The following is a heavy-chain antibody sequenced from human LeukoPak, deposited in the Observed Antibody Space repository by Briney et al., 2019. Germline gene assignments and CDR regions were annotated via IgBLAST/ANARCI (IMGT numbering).Heavy chain of an antibody. CDR1: GYTFTSYG. J-gene: IGHJ4*02. CDR2: ISAYNGNT. V-gene: IGHV1-18*01. Sequence: ASVKVSCKASGYTFTSYGISWVRQAPGQGREWMGWISAYNGNTNYAQKLQGRVTMTTDTSTSTAYMELRSLRSADTAVYCCARGYCGGDCYRGFDYWGQGTLVTVSS. D-gene: IGHD2-21*02. CDR3: ARGYCGGDCYRGFDY.